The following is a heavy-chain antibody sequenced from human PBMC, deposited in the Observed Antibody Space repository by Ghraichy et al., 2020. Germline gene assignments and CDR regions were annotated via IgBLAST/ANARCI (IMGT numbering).Heavy chain of an antibody. Sequence: LTLTCAASGFTFSGSAMHWVRQTSGKRLEWVGRIRTRPNSYATAYAASVKGRFTISRDDSKNTAYLQMSSLTTEDTAVYYCTGQAIDYWGLGTLVTVSS. CDR3: TGQAIDY. CDR1: GFTFSGSA. CDR2: IRTRPNSYAT. J-gene: IGHJ4*02. V-gene: IGHV3-73*01.